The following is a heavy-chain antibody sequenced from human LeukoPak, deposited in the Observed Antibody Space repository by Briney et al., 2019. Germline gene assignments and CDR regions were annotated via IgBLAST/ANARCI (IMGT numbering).Heavy chain of an antibody. CDR3: ARDNSRLRRDY. CDR1: GYTFTSYY. V-gene: IGHV1-46*01. D-gene: IGHD4-17*01. CDR2: INPSGGST. J-gene: IGHJ4*02. Sequence: GASVKVSCKASGYTFTSYYMHWVRQAPGQGLEWMGIINPSGGSTSYAQKFQGRVTMTTDTSTSTAYMELRSLRSDDTAVYYCARDNSRLRRDYWGQGTLVTVSS.